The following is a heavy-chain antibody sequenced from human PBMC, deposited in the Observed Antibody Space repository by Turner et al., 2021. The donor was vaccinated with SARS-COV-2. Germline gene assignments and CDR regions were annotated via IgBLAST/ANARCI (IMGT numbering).Heavy chain of an antibody. CDR2: IYYSGST. Sequence: QLQLQKSGPGLVKPSETLSLTCTVSGGSISSSSYYWGWIRQPPGKGLEWIGSIYYSGSTYYNPSLKSRVTISVDTSKNQFSLKLSSVTAADTAVYYCASQEALVPSYYYYYYGMDVWGQGTTVTVSS. D-gene: IGHD3-10*01. CDR3: ASQEALVPSYYYYYYGMDV. J-gene: IGHJ6*02. V-gene: IGHV4-39*01. CDR1: GGSISSSSYY.